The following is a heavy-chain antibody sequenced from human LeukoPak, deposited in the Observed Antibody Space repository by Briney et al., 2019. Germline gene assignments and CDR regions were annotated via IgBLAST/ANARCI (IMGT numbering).Heavy chain of an antibody. Sequence: ASVKVSCKVSGYTLTELSMHWVRQAPGQGLEWMGIIDPSGGSTSYAQNFQGGVTMTRDATTSTVYLELSSLRSEDTAVYYCARDFGEMPNYWGQGTLVTVSS. CDR1: GYTLTELS. CDR2: IDPSGGST. J-gene: IGHJ4*02. CDR3: ARDFGEMPNY. D-gene: IGHD5-24*01. V-gene: IGHV1-46*01.